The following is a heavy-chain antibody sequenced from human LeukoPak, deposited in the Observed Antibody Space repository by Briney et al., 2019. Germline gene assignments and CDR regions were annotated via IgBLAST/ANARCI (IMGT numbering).Heavy chain of an antibody. CDR3: VRDSLLWFGEIHY. CDR1: GFTFSNYN. J-gene: IGHJ4*02. D-gene: IGHD3-10*01. CDR2: ISSSSGSI. Sequence: PGGSLRLSCAASGFTFSNYNMNWVRQAPGKGLEWVSSISSSSGSIYYADSVKGRFTVSRDNAKNSLYLQINNLRADDTAVYYCVRDSLLWFGEIHYWGQGTLVSVPS. V-gene: IGHV3-21*01.